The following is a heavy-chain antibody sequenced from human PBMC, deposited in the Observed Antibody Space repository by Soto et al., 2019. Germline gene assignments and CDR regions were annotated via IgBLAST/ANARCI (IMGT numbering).Heavy chain of an antibody. V-gene: IGHV4-59*01. CDR2: IFYSGST. J-gene: IGHJ6*02. CDR1: GGSISSYY. D-gene: IGHD5-12*01. Sequence: PSETLSLTCTVSGGSISSYYWSWIRQPPGKGLEWIGYIFYSGSTSYNPSLKSRVTISVDTSKNQFSLKLTSVTAADTAIYYCARDREVCGYDLGSHYYYYDGLDVWGQGTLVTVSS. CDR3: ARDREVCGYDLGSHYYYYDGLDV.